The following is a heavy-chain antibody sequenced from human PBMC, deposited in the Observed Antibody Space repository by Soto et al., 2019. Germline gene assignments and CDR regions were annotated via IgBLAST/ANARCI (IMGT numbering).Heavy chain of an antibody. CDR3: ARGHNSGWPGVKDY. V-gene: IGHV1-18*01. J-gene: IGHJ4*02. CDR1: GYTFTGFG. D-gene: IGHD6-19*01. Sequence: GASVKVSCKASGYTFTGFGITWVRQAPGQGLEWMGWISAYNGNTNYAQNLQGRVTMTTDTSKNQFSLQLNSVTPEDTAVYYCARGHNSGWPGVKDYWGQGTLVTVSS. CDR2: ISAYNGNT.